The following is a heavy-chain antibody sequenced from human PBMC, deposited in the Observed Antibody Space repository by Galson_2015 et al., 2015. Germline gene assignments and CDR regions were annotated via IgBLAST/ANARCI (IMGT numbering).Heavy chain of an antibody. Sequence: LRLSCAASGITFSGFALSWVRQAPGKGLEWVSAISGSGSNTYYAASVKGRFTISRDDSTNTLSLQMKSLRAEDTALYYCARGLRPSGWYAAADYWGQGTLVSVSS. CDR3: ARGLRPSGWYAAADY. J-gene: IGHJ4*02. CDR1: GITFSGFA. D-gene: IGHD6-13*01. V-gene: IGHV3-23*01. CDR2: ISGSGSNT.